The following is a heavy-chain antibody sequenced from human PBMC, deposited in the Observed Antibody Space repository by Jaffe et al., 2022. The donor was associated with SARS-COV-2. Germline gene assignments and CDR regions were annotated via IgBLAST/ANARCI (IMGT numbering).Heavy chain of an antibody. CDR1: GFTFSSYG. D-gene: IGHD2-15*01. Sequence: QVQLVESGGGVVQPGRSLRLSCAASGFTFSSYGMHWVRQAPGKGLEWVAVIWYDGSNKFYADSVKGRFTISRDNSKNTLYLQMNSLTAEDTAVYYCARTANAFCSGGSCYSGALAYWGQGTLVTVSS. CDR3: ARTANAFCSGGSCYSGALAY. CDR2: IWYDGSNK. V-gene: IGHV3-33*01. J-gene: IGHJ4*02.